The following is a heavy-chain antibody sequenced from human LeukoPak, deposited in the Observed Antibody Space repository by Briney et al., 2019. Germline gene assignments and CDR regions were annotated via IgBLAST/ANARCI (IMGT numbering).Heavy chain of an antibody. J-gene: IGHJ4*02. CDR3: ARDTDVVSIDY. D-gene: IGHD3-3*01. Sequence: GGSLRLSCAASGFTFSSYSMNWVRQASGKGLEWVSSISSSSSYIYYADSVKGRFTISRDNAKNSLYLQMNSLRAEDTAVYYCARDTDVVSIDYWGQGTLVTVSS. V-gene: IGHV3-21*01. CDR1: GFTFSSYS. CDR2: ISSSSSYI.